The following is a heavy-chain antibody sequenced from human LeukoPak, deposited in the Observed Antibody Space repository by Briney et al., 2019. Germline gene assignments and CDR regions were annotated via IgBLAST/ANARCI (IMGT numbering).Heavy chain of an antibody. D-gene: IGHD6-19*01. CDR2: IRGKPNNYAT. CDR1: AFTFSGSA. Sequence: GGSLKLSCAASAFTFSGSAVHWARQASGKGLGWVGRIRGKPNNYATAYAASVKGRFTISRDDSTDTASLQMNSLKTEDTAVYYCTRSLYRSNWLDHWGQGTLVTVSS. J-gene: IGHJ5*02. V-gene: IGHV3-73*01. CDR3: TRSLYRSNWLDH.